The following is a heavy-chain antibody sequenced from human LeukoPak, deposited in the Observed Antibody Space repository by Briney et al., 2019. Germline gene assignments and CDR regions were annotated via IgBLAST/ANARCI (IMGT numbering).Heavy chain of an antibody. CDR3: ARRGYDRYYYYYYMDV. D-gene: IGHD5-12*01. J-gene: IGHJ6*03. V-gene: IGHV3-7*01. Sequence: PGGSLRLSCAASGFTFSSYWMSSVRQAPGKGLEWVANIKQDGSEKYYVDSVKGRFTISRDNAKNSLYLQMNSLRAEDTAVYYCARRGYDRYYYYYYMDVWGKGTTVTVSS. CDR1: GFTFSSYW. CDR2: IKQDGSEK.